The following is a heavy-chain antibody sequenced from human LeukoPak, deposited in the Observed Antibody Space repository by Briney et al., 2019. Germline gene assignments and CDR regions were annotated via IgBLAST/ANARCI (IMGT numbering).Heavy chain of an antibody. Sequence: GGSLRLSCAASGFTFDDYGMSWVRQAPGKGLEWVSGINWNGGSTGYADSVKGRFTISRDNAKNSLYLQMNSLRAEDTALYYCAGHRGYSYGHDAFDIWGQGTMVTVSS. V-gene: IGHV3-20*04. D-gene: IGHD5-18*01. CDR2: INWNGGST. J-gene: IGHJ3*02. CDR1: GFTFDDYG. CDR3: AGHRGYSYGHDAFDI.